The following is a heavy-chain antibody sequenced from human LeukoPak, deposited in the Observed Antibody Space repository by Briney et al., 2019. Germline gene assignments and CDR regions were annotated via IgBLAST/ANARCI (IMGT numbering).Heavy chain of an antibody. CDR3: ASSVVPAGAFDY. CDR2: ISPSGGST. D-gene: IGHD2-2*01. V-gene: IGHV1-46*01. J-gene: IGHJ4*02. CDR1: GYTFTSYY. Sequence: ASVTVSCKASGYTFTSYYMHWVRQAPGQGLEWMGIISPSGGSTSYAQKFQGRVTMTRDTSTSTVYMELSSLRSEDTAVYYCASSVVPAGAFDYWGQGTLVTVSS.